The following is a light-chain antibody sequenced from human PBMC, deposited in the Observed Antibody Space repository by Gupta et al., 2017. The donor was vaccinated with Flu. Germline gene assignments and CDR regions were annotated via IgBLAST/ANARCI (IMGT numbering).Light chain of an antibody. J-gene: IGLJ1*01. Sequence: QSVLTQPPSASGTPGQRVTISCSGSSSNIGSNTVNWYQQLPGTAPKLLIYSNNQRPSGVPDRFSGSKSGTSAYLAISGLQSEDEADYYGAAWDDSLDGPYVCGTGTKVT. CDR1: SSNIGSNT. V-gene: IGLV1-44*01. CDR2: SNN. CDR3: AAWDDSLDGPYV.